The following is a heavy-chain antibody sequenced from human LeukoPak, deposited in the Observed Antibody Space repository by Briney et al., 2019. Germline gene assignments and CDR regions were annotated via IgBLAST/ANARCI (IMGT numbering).Heavy chain of an antibody. CDR2: IYYSGST. CDR1: GGSISSYY. D-gene: IGHD6-13*01. CDR3: ARASTSQQLVGYFQH. Sequence: SETLSLTCTVSGGSISSYYWSWIRQPPGKGLEWIGYIYYSGSTNYNPSLKSRVTISVDTSKNQFSLKLSSVTAADTAVYYCARASTSQQLVGYFQHWGQGTLVTVSS. V-gene: IGHV4-59*01. J-gene: IGHJ1*01.